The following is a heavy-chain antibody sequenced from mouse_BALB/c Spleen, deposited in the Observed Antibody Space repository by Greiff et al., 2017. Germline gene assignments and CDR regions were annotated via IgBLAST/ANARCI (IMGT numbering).Heavy chain of an antibody. CDR2: IWGDGST. D-gene: IGHD2-4*01. J-gene: IGHJ4*01. CDR3: TRDKGLRHNYAMDY. V-gene: IGHV2-6-7*01. Sequence: QVQLKESGPGLVAPSQSLSITCTVSGFSLTGYGVNWVRQPPGKGLEWLGMIWGDGSTDYNSALKSRLSISKDNSKSQVFLKMNSLQTDGTARYYCTRDKGLRHNYAMDYWGQGTSVTVSS. CDR1: GFSLTGYG.